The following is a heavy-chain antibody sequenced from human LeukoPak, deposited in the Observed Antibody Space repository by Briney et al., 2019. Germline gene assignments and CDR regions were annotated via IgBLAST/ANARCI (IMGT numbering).Heavy chain of an antibody. J-gene: IGHJ4*02. Sequence: SETLSLTCTVSGGSISSYYWSWIRQPPGKGLEWIGYIYYSGSTNYNPSLKSRVTISVDTSKNQFSLKLSSVTAADTAVYYCARGNYVDTAMVDYWGQGTLVTVSS. D-gene: IGHD5-18*01. CDR1: GGSISSYY. CDR2: IYYSGST. V-gene: IGHV4-59*01. CDR3: ARGNYVDTAMVDY.